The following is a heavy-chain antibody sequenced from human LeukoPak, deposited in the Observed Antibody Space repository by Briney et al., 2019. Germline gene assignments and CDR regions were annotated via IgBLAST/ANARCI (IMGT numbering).Heavy chain of an antibody. D-gene: IGHD6-19*01. CDR1: GFTLSSYW. V-gene: IGHV3-74*01. CDR2: INSDGSST. J-gene: IGHJ4*02. Sequence: PGGSLRLSCAASGFTLSSYWMHWVRQAPGKGLVWVSRINSDGSSTTRADSVEGRFTISRDNAKNTLYLQMNSLRAEDTAVYYCALDEGRAVANYWGQGTLVTVSS. CDR3: ALDEGRAVANY.